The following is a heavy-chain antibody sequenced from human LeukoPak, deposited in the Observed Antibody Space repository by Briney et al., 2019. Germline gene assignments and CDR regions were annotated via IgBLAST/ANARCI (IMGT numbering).Heavy chain of an antibody. CDR3: ARVEFSIIAVAGTSSYDY. Sequence: ASVKVSCEASGYTFTSYGISWVRQAPGQGLEWMGWISAYNGNTNYAQKLQGRVTMTTDTSTSTAYMELRSLRSDDTAVYYCARVEFSIIAVAGTSSYDYWGQGTLVTVSS. D-gene: IGHD6-19*01. CDR2: ISAYNGNT. V-gene: IGHV1-18*01. CDR1: GYTFTSYG. J-gene: IGHJ4*02.